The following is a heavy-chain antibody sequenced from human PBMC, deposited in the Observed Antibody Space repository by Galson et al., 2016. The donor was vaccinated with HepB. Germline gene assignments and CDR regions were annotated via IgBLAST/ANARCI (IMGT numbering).Heavy chain of an antibody. D-gene: IGHD4-17*01. CDR3: ARPREGRLRDGDYSPFDY. CDR2: IIPVFGTV. CDR1: GGTFGRSA. V-gene: IGHV1-69*13. Sequence: SVKVSCKASGGTFGRSAINWVRQAPGQGLEWMGGIIPVFGTVNYAQRFQGRVTITADESTSTAYMQLSSLNSADTAVYYCARPREGRLRDGDYSPFDYWGQGTLITVSS. J-gene: IGHJ4*02.